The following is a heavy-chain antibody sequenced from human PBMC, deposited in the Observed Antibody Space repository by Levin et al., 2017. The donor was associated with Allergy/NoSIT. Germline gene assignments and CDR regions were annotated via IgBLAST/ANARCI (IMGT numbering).Heavy chain of an antibody. CDR1: GDSFSGTSAA. CDR2: TYYRSKWYN. Sequence: SQTLSLTCAISGDSFSGTSAAWNWLRQSPSRGLEWLGRTYYRSKWYNDYAVSLKSRITINPDTSKNQFSLQLNSVTPDDTAVYYCVRCTSGCDSWGPGTLVTVSS. V-gene: IGHV6-1*01. CDR3: VRCTSGCDS. J-gene: IGHJ5*02. D-gene: IGHD5-12*01.